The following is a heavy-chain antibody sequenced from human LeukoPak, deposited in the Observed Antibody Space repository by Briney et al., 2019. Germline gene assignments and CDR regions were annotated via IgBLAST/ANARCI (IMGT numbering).Heavy chain of an antibody. J-gene: IGHJ6*02. D-gene: IGHD3-3*01. Sequence: SETLSLTCAVSGVSISSSNWWSWVRQPPGKGLEWIGEIYHSGSTNYNPSLKSRVTISVDKSKNQFSLKLSSVTAADTAVYYCARTDFWSGGYYYYGMDVWGQGTTVTVSS. CDR3: ARTDFWSGGYYYYGMDV. CDR1: GVSISSSNW. V-gene: IGHV4-4*02. CDR2: IYHSGST.